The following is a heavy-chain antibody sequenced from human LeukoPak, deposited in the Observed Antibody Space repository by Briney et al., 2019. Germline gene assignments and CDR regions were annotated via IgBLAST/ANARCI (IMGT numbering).Heavy chain of an antibody. CDR1: GGSISSYY. CDR2: IYTSGST. V-gene: IGHV4-4*07. CDR3: ARGDIVVVPAAIPPYYYYYGMDV. J-gene: IGHJ6*02. Sequence: PSETLSLTCTVSGGSISSYYWSWIRQPAGKGLEWIGRIYTSGSTKYNPSLKSRVTMSVDTSKNQFSLKLSSVTAADTAVYYCARGDIVVVPAAIPPYYYYYGMDVWGQGTTVTVSS. D-gene: IGHD2-2*02.